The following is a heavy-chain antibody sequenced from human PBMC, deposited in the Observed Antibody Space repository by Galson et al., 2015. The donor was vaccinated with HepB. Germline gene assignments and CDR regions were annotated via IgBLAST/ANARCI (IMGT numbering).Heavy chain of an antibody. D-gene: IGHD3-22*01. CDR3: ATHRAYYYDNSGYHDY. CDR2: IVVGSGNT. J-gene: IGHJ4*02. CDR1: GFTFTSST. Sequence: SVKVSCKASGFTFTSSTVQWVRQARGQRLEWIGWIVVGSGNTNYAQKFQERVTITRDMSTSTAFMYLSGLRSGDTAVYYCATHRAYYYDNSGYHDYWGQGTLVTVSS. V-gene: IGHV1-58*01.